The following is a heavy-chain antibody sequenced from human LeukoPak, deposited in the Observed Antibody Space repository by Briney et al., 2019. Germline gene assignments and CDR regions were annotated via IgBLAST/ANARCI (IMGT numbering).Heavy chain of an antibody. CDR1: GFTFSSYG. D-gene: IGHD6-13*01. CDR2: ISGSGGST. Sequence: GRSPRLSSASSGFTFSSYGMYWVRQAPGKGLEWVSAISGSGGSTYYADSVKGRFTISRDNSKNTLYLQMNSLRAEDTAVYYCAKSPIAADPPCDPWGQGTLVTVSS. CDR3: AKSPIAADPPCDP. J-gene: IGHJ5*02. V-gene: IGHV3-23*01.